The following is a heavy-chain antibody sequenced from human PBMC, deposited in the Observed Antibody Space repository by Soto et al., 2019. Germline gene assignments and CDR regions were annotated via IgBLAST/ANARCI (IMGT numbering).Heavy chain of an antibody. J-gene: IGHJ4*02. V-gene: IGHV4-59*01. CDR1: GGSISSYY. D-gene: IGHD4-17*01. CDR2: IYYSGST. CDR3: ARGGYGDYVDY. Sequence: SETLSLTCTVSGGSISSYYWSWIRQPPGKGLEWIGYIYYSGSTNYNPSLKSRVTISVDTSKNQFSLKLSSVTAADTAVYYCARGGYGDYVDYWGQGTLVTVSS.